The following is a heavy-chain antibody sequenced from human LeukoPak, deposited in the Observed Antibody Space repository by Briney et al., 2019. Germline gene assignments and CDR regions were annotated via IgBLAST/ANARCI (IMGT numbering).Heavy chain of an antibody. CDR3: ARKNGAYFDY. Sequence: GGSLRLSCAASGFTVSSNYMSWVRQTPGKGLDCVSVIYPGGATYYPDSVRGRFTVSRDDSKNTLYLQMDSLRAEDTAVYYCARKNGAYFDYWGQGTLVTVSS. J-gene: IGHJ4*02. V-gene: IGHV3-53*01. CDR1: GFTVSSNY. CDR2: IYPGGAT. D-gene: IGHD2-8*01.